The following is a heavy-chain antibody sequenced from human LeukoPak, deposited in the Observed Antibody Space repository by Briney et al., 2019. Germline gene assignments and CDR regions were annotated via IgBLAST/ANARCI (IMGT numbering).Heavy chain of an antibody. Sequence: GGSLRLSCAASGFTVSAYAMARVRQAPGKGLEWVSTIYDDNTYYADSVKGRFAISTDNSKNTLYLQMNSLRVEDTAVYFCAARKVRGVWFYLDYWGQGTLVTVSS. V-gene: IGHV3-23*01. CDR3: AARKVRGVWFYLDY. J-gene: IGHJ4*02. CDR2: IYDDNT. CDR1: GFTVSAYA. D-gene: IGHD3-10*01.